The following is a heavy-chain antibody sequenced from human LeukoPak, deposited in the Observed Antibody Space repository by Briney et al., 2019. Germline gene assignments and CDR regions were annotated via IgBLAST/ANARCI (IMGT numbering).Heavy chain of an antibody. CDR3: AREMAIAATLGDY. J-gene: IGHJ4*02. Sequence: GSVKVSCKASGYTFTGYYMHWVRQAPGQGLEGMGRINRNSGGTNYAQKFQGRVTMTRDTSISPAYMEMSRLRSDDTAVYYCAREMAIAATLGDYWGQGTLVTVSS. CDR1: GYTFTGYY. D-gene: IGHD2-15*01. CDR2: INRNSGGT. V-gene: IGHV1-2*06.